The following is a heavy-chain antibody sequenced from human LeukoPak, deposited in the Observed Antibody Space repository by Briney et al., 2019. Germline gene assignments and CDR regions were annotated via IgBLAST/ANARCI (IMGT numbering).Heavy chain of an antibody. CDR1: GFTFSSYN. Sequence: GGSLRLSCAASGFTFSSYNVNWVRQAPGKGLEWVSYISSSSSPMYNADSVKGRFTISRDSARNSLYLQMNSLRDEDTAVYYCARGTYFYDSSGYYHGWYFDYWGQGTLVTVSS. V-gene: IGHV3-48*02. CDR2: ISSSSSPM. D-gene: IGHD3-22*01. J-gene: IGHJ4*02. CDR3: ARGTYFYDSSGYYHGWYFDY.